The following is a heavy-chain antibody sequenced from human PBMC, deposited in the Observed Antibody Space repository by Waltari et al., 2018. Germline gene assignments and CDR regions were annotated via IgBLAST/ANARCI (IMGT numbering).Heavy chain of an antibody. D-gene: IGHD5-12*01. CDR2: INPNRGGT. V-gene: IGHV1-2*02. J-gene: IGHJ4*02. CDR3: ARGYSGYVGDY. CDR1: GYTLTELS. Sequence: QVQLVQSGAEVKKPGASVKVSCKVSGYTLTELSMHWGRQAPGKGLEWMGWINPNRGGTNYAQKFQGRVTMTRDTSISTAYMELSRLRSDDTAVYYCARGYSGYVGDYWGQGTLVTVSS.